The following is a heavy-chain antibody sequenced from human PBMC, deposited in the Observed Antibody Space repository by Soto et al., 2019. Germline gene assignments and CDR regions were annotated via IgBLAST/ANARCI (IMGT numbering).Heavy chain of an antibody. CDR1: GFTFSNYW. Sequence: GGSLRLSCAASGFTFSNYWMHWVRPAPGKGLVWVSRINSDGTRTNYADSVKGRFTISRDNAENTLYLQMNSLTAEDTAVYYCARVAVGYYYMDVWGKGTTVTVSS. CDR3: ARVAVGYYYMDV. CDR2: INSDGTRT. J-gene: IGHJ6*03. V-gene: IGHV3-74*01.